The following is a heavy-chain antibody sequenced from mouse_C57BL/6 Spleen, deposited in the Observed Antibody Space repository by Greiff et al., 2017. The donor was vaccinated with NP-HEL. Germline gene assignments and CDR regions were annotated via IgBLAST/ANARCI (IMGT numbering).Heavy chain of an antibody. V-gene: IGHV1-76*01. Sequence: VLLQQSGAELVRPGASVKLSCKASGYTFTDYYINWVKQRPGQGLEWIARIYPGSGNPYYNEKFKGKATLTAEKSSSTAYMQLSSLTSEDSAVYFCARGRAYYFDYWGQGTTLTVSS. CDR1: GYTFTDYY. CDR2: IYPGSGNP. CDR3: ARGRAYYFDY. D-gene: IGHD3-1*01. J-gene: IGHJ2*01.